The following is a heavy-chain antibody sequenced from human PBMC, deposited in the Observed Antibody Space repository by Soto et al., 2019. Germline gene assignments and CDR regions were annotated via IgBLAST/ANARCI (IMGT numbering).Heavy chain of an antibody. CDR1: GFTFSSYA. CDR3: AREYSSSWYWEAFDI. Sequence: WGSLRLSCAASGFTFSSYAMSWVRQAPGKGLEWVSVISGSGGSTYYADSVKGRFTISRDNSKNTLYLQMNSLRAEDTAVYYCAREYSSSWYWEAFDIWGQGTMVTVS. V-gene: IGHV3-23*01. D-gene: IGHD6-13*01. CDR2: ISGSGGST. J-gene: IGHJ3*02.